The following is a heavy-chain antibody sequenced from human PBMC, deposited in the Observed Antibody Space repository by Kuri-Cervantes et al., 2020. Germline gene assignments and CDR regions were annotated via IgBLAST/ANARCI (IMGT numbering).Heavy chain of an antibody. V-gene: IGHV3-9*01. CDR2: ISWNSGSI. CDR3: AKDGQENGFWEYSYMDV. J-gene: IGHJ6*03. Sequence: SLKISCAASGFTFDDYAMHWVRQAPGKGLEWVSGISWNSGSIGYADSVKGRFTISRDNSKNTLYLRMNSLRAEDTAVYYCAKDGQENGFWEYSYMDVWGKGTTVTVSS. D-gene: IGHD3-3*01. CDR1: GFTFDDYA.